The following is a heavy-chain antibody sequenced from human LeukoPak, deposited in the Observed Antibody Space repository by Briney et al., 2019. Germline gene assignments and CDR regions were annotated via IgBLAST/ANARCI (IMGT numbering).Heavy chain of an antibody. D-gene: IGHD3-22*01. CDR3: ARLRYYYDSSGYTQYYFDY. Sequence: SETLSLTCSVSGGSVSGTNYYWAWIRQPPEKGLEWIGTIYYSGSTYYNVSLKSRVTISVDTSKNQFSLNLSSVTAADTAVYYCARLRYYYDSSGYTQYYFDYWGQGTLVTVSS. CDR2: IYYSGST. V-gene: IGHV4-39*07. J-gene: IGHJ4*02. CDR1: GGSVSGTNYY.